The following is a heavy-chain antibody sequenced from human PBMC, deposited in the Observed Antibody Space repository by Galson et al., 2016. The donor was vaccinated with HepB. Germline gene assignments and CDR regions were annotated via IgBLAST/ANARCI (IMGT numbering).Heavy chain of an antibody. CDR1: GGTFSKYA. J-gene: IGHJ6*02. CDR3: ATDSNGYSNPYYFYGMDV. CDR2: IIAMFGTP. Sequence: SVKVSCKASGGTFSKYAINWVRQAPGQGLEWMGGIIAMFGTPKYAQKFQGRVTVTADESTSTAYMELSSLRSEDTAVYYCATDSNGYSNPYYFYGMDVWGQGTLVTVSS. V-gene: IGHV1-69*13. D-gene: IGHD5-18*01.